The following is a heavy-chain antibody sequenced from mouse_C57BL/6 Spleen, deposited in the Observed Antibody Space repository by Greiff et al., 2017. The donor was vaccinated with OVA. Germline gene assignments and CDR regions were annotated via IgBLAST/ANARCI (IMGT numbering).Heavy chain of an antibody. Sequence: QVQLQQPGAELVMPGASVKLSCKASGYTFTSYWMHWVKQRPGQGLEWIGEIDPSDSYTNYNQKFKGKSTLTADKSSSTAYMQLSSLTSEDSAVYYCARNYYGSRGFAYWGQGTLVTVSA. CDR3: ARNYYGSRGFAY. J-gene: IGHJ3*01. D-gene: IGHD1-1*01. CDR1: GYTFTSYW. V-gene: IGHV1-69*01. CDR2: IDPSDSYT.